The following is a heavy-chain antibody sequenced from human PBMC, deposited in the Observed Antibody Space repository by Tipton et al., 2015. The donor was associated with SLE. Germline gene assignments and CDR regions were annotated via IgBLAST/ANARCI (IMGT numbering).Heavy chain of an antibody. CDR2: IYTSGST. J-gene: IGHJ4*02. Sequence: TLSLTCTVSGYSISSGYYWSWIRQPAGKGLEWIGYIYTSGSTNYNPSLKSRVTISVDTSKNQFSLKLSSVTAADTAVYYCARGRELPYGDFDYWGQGTLVTVSS. D-gene: IGHD1-26*01. CDR3: ARGRELPYGDFDY. CDR1: GYSISSGYY. V-gene: IGHV4-61*09.